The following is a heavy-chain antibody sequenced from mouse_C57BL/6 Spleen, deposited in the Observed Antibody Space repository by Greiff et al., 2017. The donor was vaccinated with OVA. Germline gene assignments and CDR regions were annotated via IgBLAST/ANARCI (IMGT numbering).Heavy chain of an antibody. J-gene: IGHJ3*01. D-gene: IGHD2-5*01. CDR3: ASALYSNYPWFAY. Sequence: QVRLQQSGAELVRPGASVKLSCKASGYTFTDYYINWVKQRPGQGLEWIARIYPGSGNTYYNEKFKGKATLTAEKSSSTAYMQLSSLTSEDSAVYFCASALYSNYPWFAYWGQGTLVTVSA. V-gene: IGHV1-76*01. CDR1: GYTFTDYY. CDR2: IYPGSGNT.